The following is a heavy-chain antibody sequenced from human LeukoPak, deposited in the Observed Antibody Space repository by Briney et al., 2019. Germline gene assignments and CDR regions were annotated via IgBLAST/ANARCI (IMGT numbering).Heavy chain of an antibody. J-gene: IGHJ4*02. D-gene: IGHD7-27*01. V-gene: IGHV3-48*02. Sequence: GGSLRLSCAASGFIFSSFAMNWVRQAPGKSLEWVSYISPTYDIYYSDSVRGRFTISRDSAKNSLYLQMNSLRDEDTAVYYCARDHNWGFDYWGQGTLVAVSS. CDR1: GFIFSSFA. CDR2: ISPTYDI. CDR3: ARDHNWGFDY.